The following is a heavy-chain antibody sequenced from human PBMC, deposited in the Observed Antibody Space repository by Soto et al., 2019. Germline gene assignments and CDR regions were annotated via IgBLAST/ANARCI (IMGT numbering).Heavy chain of an antibody. V-gene: IGHV4-39*01. CDR2: IYYSGST. CDR1: GGSISSSSYY. CDR3: ARNRGGYCISTSCPGMIDY. Sequence: SETLSLTCTVSGGSISSSSYYWGWIRQPPGKGLEWIGTIYYSGSTYYNPSLKSRVTISVDTSKNQFSLKLSSVTAADTAVYYGARNRGGYCISTSCPGMIDYWGQGTLVTSPQ. J-gene: IGHJ4*02. D-gene: IGHD2-2*01.